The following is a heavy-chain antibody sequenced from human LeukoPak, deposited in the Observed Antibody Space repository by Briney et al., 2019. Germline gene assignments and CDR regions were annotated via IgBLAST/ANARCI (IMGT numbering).Heavy chain of an antibody. D-gene: IGHD3-16*02. J-gene: IGHJ4*02. CDR1: GYTLTELS. CDR2: INPNSGGT. CDR3: ARGAGIMITFGGVIAPDY. V-gene: IGHV1-2*04. Sequence: GASVKVSCKVSGYTLTELSMHWVRQAPGQGLEWMGWINPNSGGTNYAQKFQGWVTMTRDTSISTAYMELSRLRSDDTAVYYCARGAGIMITFGGVIAPDYWGQGTLVTVSS.